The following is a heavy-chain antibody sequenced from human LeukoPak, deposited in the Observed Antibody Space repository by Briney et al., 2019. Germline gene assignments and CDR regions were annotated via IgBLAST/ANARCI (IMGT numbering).Heavy chain of an antibody. J-gene: IGHJ4*02. V-gene: IGHV3-23*01. CDR2: ISGSGGST. CDR3: AKVGRAEFGTFDY. D-gene: IGHD3-10*01. Sequence: GGSLRLSCAASGFTFSSYAMSWVRQAPGKGLEWVSAISGSGGSTYYADSVKGRFTISRDSSRNTLYLQMNSLRAEDTAVYYCAKVGRAEFGTFDYWGQGTLVTVSS. CDR1: GFTFSSYA.